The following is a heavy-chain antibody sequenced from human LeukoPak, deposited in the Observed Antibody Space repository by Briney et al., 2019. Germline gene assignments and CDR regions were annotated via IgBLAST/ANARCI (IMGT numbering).Heavy chain of an antibody. CDR1: GGTFSSYA. J-gene: IGHJ5*02. CDR2: IIPIFGTA. Sequence: SVKVSCKASGGTFSSYAINWVRQAPGQGLEWMGGIIPIFGTANYAQKFQGRVTITTDESTSTAYMELSSLRSEDTAVYYCARYGSGRSSPSNWFDPWGQGTLVTVSS. CDR3: ARYGSGRSSPSNWFDP. D-gene: IGHD3-10*01. V-gene: IGHV1-69*05.